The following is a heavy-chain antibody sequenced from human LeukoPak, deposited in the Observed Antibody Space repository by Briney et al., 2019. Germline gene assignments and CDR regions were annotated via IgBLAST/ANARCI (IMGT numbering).Heavy chain of an antibody. CDR2: ISKSGDTT. CDR3: ARVLGSYASDY. CDR1: GFTFSDYY. D-gene: IGHD3-16*01. Sequence: GGSLRLSCAASGFTFSDYYMSWIRQAPGKGLEWVSYISKSGDTTVYADSVKGRFSISRDNAKNSLYLQMNSLRAEDTAVYYCARVLGSYASDYWGQGALVTVSS. V-gene: IGHV3-11*01. J-gene: IGHJ4*02.